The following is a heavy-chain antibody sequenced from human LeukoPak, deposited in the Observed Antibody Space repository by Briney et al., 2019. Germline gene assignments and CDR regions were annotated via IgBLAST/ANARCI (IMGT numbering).Heavy chain of an antibody. D-gene: IGHD1-1*01. V-gene: IGHV3-74*01. Sequence: GGSLRLSCAASGFTFSSYWMHWVRQAPGKGLVWVSRINSDGSSTSYADSVKGRFTISRENAKNTLYLQMNSLRAEDTAVYYCARGGGGLNWNDEDGRIDYWGQGTLVTVSS. CDR1: GFTFSSYW. CDR2: INSDGSST. CDR3: ARGGGGLNWNDEDGRIDY. J-gene: IGHJ4*02.